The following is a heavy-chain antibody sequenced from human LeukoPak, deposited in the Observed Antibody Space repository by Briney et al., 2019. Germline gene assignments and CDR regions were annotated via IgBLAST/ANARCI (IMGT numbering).Heavy chain of an antibody. J-gene: IGHJ3*02. D-gene: IGHD3-22*01. V-gene: IGHV4-59*01. Sequence: SETLSLTCTVSGGSISSYYWNWIRQPPGKGLEWIGYIFYSGRPNYNPSLKSRVTISVDTSKNQFSLNLSSVTAADTAVYYCVRDGSIGDRAFDIWGQGTMVTVSS. CDR2: IFYSGRP. CDR3: VRDGSIGDRAFDI. CDR1: GGSISSYY.